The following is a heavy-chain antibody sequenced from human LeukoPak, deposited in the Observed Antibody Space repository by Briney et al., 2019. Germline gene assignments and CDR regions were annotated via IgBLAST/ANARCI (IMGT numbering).Heavy chain of an antibody. V-gene: IGHV4-39*07. CDR2: IYYSGST. D-gene: IGHD5-12*01. Sequence: SETLSLTCTVSGGSISSSSYYWGWIRQPPGKGLEWIGSIYYSGSTYYNPSLKSRVTISVDTSKNQFSLKLSSVTAADTAVYYCARDRRSEWLPRWYNWFDPWGQGTLVTVSS. J-gene: IGHJ5*02. CDR3: ARDRRSEWLPRWYNWFDP. CDR1: GGSISSSSYY.